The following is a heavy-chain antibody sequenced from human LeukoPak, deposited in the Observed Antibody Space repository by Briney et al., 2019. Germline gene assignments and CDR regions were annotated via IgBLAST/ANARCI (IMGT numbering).Heavy chain of an antibody. CDR2: IYYSGST. CDR3: ARVYDSGSQAYFYYMDV. V-gene: IGHV4-59*01. D-gene: IGHD3-10*01. CDR1: GGSISSYY. Sequence: SETLSLTCTVSGGSISSYYWSWIRQPPGKGLEWIGYIYYSGSTNYNPSLKSRVTMSVDTSKNQFSLKVNSVTAADTAVYYCARVYDSGSQAYFYYMDVWGKGTTVTVSS. J-gene: IGHJ6*03.